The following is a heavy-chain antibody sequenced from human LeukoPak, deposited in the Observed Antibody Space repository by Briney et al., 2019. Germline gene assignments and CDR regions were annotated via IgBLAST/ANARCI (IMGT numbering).Heavy chain of an antibody. J-gene: IGHJ4*02. CDR2: IYYSGST. V-gene: IGHV4-31*03. CDR1: GGSISSGGYY. CDR3: ARTGYRSSASCSVVKQWLVRVYFDY. Sequence: SETLSLTCTVSGGSISSGGYYWSWIRQHPGKGLEWIGYIYYSGSTYYNPSLKSRVTISVDTSKNQFSLKLSSVTAADTAVYYCARTGYRSSASCSVVKQWLVRVYFDYWGQGTLVTVSS. D-gene: IGHD2-2*01.